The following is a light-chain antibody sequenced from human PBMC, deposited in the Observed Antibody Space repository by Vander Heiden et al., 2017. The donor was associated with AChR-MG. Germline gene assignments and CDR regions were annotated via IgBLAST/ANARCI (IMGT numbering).Light chain of an antibody. CDR2: DAS. Sequence: IQKTPPPSALSASVGDRVTITCQASHGIRNFLDWYQQKPGKAPKLLIYDASTLDRGVPSRFSGRGSGRHFTFTISSLQPEDTATYYCQQYADVPLTFGGGTKVEIK. CDR1: HGIRNF. CDR3: QQYADVPLT. J-gene: IGKJ4*01. V-gene: IGKV1-33*01.